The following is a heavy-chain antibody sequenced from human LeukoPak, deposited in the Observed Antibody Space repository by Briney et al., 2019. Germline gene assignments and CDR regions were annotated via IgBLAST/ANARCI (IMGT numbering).Heavy chain of an antibody. CDR2: FDPEDGET. CDR3: ATVSYGGGQYFDY. D-gene: IGHD4-23*01. J-gene: IGHJ4*02. CDR1: GCTLTELS. V-gene: IGHV1-24*01. Sequence: ASVKVSCKVSGCTLTELSMHWVRQAPGKGLEWMGGFDPEDGETIYAQKFQGRVTMTEDTSTDTAYMELNSLRSEDTAVYYCATVSYGGGQYFDYWGQGTLVTVS.